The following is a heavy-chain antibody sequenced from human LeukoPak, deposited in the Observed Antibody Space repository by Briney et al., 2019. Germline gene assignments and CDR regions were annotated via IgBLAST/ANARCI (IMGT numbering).Heavy chain of an antibody. J-gene: IGHJ5*02. CDR1: GYTFTSNA. CDR2: INTNTGDP. D-gene: IGHD3-3*01. Sequence: ASVKVSCKASGYTFTSNAVNWERQAPGQGPEWMGWINTNTGDPTYAPGLSGRFVFSLDTSVSTAYLQISSLKAEDTAVYYCARASRFLEWLLPFNWFDPWGQGTLVTVSS. V-gene: IGHV7-4-1*02. CDR3: ARASRFLEWLLPFNWFDP.